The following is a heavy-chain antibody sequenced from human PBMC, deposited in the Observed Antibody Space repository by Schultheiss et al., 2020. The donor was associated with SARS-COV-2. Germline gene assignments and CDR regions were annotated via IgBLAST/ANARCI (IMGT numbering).Heavy chain of an antibody. V-gene: IGHV3-7*01. CDR2: IKQDGSEK. CDR1: GFTFSSYW. D-gene: IGHD2-8*01. Sequence: GGSLRLSCAASGFTFSSYWMSWVRQAPGKGLEWVANIKQDGSEKYYVDSVKGRFTISRDNAKNSLYLQMNSLRAEDTAVYYCARELMDLPGAEGFDYWGQGTLVTVPQ. CDR3: ARELMDLPGAEGFDY. J-gene: IGHJ4*02.